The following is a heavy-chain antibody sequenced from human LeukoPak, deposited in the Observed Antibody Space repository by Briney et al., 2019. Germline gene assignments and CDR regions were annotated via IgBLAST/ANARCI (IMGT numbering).Heavy chain of an antibody. Sequence: GSLRLSCAASGFTFSSYSMNWVRQAPGKGLEWVSYISSSSSTIYYADSVKGRFTISRDNAKNSLYLQMNSLRAEDTAVYYCARAMVRGVPDYWGQGTLVTVSS. J-gene: IGHJ4*02. CDR2: ISSSSSTI. V-gene: IGHV3-48*01. CDR1: GFTFSSYS. CDR3: ARAMVRGVPDY. D-gene: IGHD3-10*01.